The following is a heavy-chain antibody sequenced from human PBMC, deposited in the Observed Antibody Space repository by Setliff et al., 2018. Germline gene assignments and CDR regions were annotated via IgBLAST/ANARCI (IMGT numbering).Heavy chain of an antibody. CDR1: GGSISSGSYY. D-gene: IGHD6-6*01. Sequence: TSETLSLTCTVSGGSISSGSYYWGWIRQPPGKGLEWVANIKQDGSEKYYVDSVKGRFTISRGNAKNSLYLQMNSLRAEDTAVYYCARGSSSYDYWGQGTLVTVSS. J-gene: IGHJ4*02. CDR3: ARGSSSYDY. CDR2: IKQDGSEK. V-gene: IGHV3-7*01.